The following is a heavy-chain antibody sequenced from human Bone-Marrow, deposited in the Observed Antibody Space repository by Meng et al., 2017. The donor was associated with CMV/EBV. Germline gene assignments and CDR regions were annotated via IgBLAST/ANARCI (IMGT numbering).Heavy chain of an antibody. J-gene: IGHJ4*02. V-gene: IGHV4-31*03. CDR1: GGSINSGGYY. CDR2: IYYSGST. D-gene: IGHD6-13*01. CDR3: ATDSSSSASGLFDY. Sequence: SETLSLTCRVSGGSINSGGYYWSWIRQHPGKGLEWIGYIYYSGSTYYNPSLKSRVTISVDTSKNQFSLKLTSVTAADTAVYYCATDSSSSASGLFDYWGQRTLVTVSS.